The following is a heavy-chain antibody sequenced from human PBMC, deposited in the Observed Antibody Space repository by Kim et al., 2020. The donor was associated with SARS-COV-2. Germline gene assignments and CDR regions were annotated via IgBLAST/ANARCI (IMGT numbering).Heavy chain of an antibody. Sequence: SETLSLTCTVSGGSISSYYWSWIRQPPGKGLEWIGYIYYSGSTNYNPSLKSRVTISVDTSKNQFSLKLSSVTAADTAVYYCARARGHYGGNSGFDYWGQGTLVTVSS. CDR3: ARARGHYGGNSGFDY. CDR2: IYYSGST. D-gene: IGHD4-17*01. V-gene: IGHV4-59*01. CDR1: GGSISSYY. J-gene: IGHJ4*02.